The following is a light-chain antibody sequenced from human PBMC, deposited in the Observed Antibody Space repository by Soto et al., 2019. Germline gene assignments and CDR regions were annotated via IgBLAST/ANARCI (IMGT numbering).Light chain of an antibody. CDR1: QSISSW. J-gene: IGKJ1*01. CDR3: QQYNRYWT. Sequence: DIQMTQSPSILSASVGDRVTITCRASQSISSWLAWYQQKPGKAPNLLIYAASSLQSGVPSRFSGSGSETEFTLTISSLFPDDFATYYCQQYNRYWTFGQGTKVDI. CDR2: AAS. V-gene: IGKV1-5*01.